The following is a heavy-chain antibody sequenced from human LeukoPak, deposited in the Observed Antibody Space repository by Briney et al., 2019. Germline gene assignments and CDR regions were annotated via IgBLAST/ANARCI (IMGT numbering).Heavy chain of an antibody. CDR3: ARSRIVGATSDAFDI. V-gene: IGHV4-39*07. Sequence: PSETLSLTCTVSGGSISSSSYYRGWLRQPPGKGLEWIGSIYYSGSTYYNPSLKSRVTISVDTSKNQFSLKLSSVTAADTAVYYCARSRIVGATSDAFDIWGQGTMVTVSS. J-gene: IGHJ3*02. D-gene: IGHD1-26*01. CDR1: GGSISSSSYY. CDR2: IYYSGST.